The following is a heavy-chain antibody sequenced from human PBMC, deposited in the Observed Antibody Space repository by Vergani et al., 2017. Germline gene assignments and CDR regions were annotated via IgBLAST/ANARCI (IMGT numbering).Heavy chain of an antibody. Sequence: QVQLQQWGAGLLKPSETLSLTCAVSGGSFSGYYWSWIRQPPGKGLEWIGEINHSGSTNYNPSLKSRVTISVDTSKNQFSLKLGSVTAADTSVYYCARGYDLWGRGTLVTVSS. J-gene: IGHJ2*01. V-gene: IGHV4-34*01. CDR1: GGSFSGYY. CDR3: ARGYDL. CDR2: INHSGST.